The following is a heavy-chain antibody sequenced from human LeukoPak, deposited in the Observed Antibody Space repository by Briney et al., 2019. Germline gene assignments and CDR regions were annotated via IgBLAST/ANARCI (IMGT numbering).Heavy chain of an antibody. CDR1: GFTFSSNY. CDR2: IYSGGST. CDR3: AKDRHSWNPDQFEY. J-gene: IGHJ4*02. Sequence: GGSLRLSCAASGFTFSSNYMSWVRQAPGKGLEWVSVIYSGGSTYYADSVKGRFTISRDNSRKMLYLQMNSLRTEDTSVYYCAKDRHSWNPDQFEYWGQGTLVTVSS. V-gene: IGHV3-66*02. D-gene: IGHD1-20*01.